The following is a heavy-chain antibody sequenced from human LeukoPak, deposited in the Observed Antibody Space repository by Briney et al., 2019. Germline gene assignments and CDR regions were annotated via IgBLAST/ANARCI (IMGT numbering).Heavy chain of an antibody. Sequence: PGGSLRLSCAASGFTFGDYGMSWVRQAPGKGLEWVSGINWNGGSTGYADSVKGRFTISRANAKNSLYLQMNSLRAEDTALYYCARSRGYSYGYYFDYWGQGTLVTVSS. V-gene: IGHV3-20*04. J-gene: IGHJ4*02. CDR3: ARSRGYSYGYYFDY. CDR2: INWNGGST. CDR1: GFTFGDYG. D-gene: IGHD5-18*01.